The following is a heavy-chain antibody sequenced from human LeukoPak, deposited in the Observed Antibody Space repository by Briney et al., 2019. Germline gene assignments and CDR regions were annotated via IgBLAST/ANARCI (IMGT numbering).Heavy chain of an antibody. CDR1: GFSFSTYW. V-gene: IGHV3-7*01. CDR3: ARVRGIQAGLDI. Sequence: GGSLRLSCAASGFSFSTYWMSWVRQAPGKGLEWVANINQDGSEKYYVDSVKGRFTISRDNAKNSLYLQMNSLRAEDTAVYYCARVRGIQAGLDIWGQGTMVTVSS. J-gene: IGHJ3*02. D-gene: IGHD1-14*01. CDR2: INQDGSEK.